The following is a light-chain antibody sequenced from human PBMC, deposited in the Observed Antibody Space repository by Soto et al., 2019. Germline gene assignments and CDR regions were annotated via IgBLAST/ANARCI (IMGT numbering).Light chain of an antibody. Sequence: QSVLAHPASVSWSPGQSITISFTGTIGFVGSFSLVSWYQQHPGKAPKVMISEGHRRPSGVPDRFSGSTSVNSAYMTISGLQADDEADYYCCLYIGATTYVFGTGTKVTVL. V-gene: IGLV2-23*01. J-gene: IGLJ1*01. CDR1: IGFVGSFSL. CDR2: EGH. CDR3: CLYIGATTYV.